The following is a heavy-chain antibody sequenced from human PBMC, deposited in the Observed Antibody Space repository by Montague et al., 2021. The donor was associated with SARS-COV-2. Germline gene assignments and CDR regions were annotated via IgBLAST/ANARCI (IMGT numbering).Heavy chain of an antibody. CDR2: ISWNSGSI. CDR1: GFTFGDYA. J-gene: IGHJ4*02. V-gene: IGHV3-9*01. Sequence: SLRLSCAASGFTFGDYAMHWVRQAPGKGLEWVSGISWNSGSIGXXXSXXGRFTISRDNAKNSLYLQMNSLRAEDTALYYCAKDITMVRGAVLDNWGQGTLVTVSS. CDR3: AKDITMVRGAVLDN. D-gene: IGHD3-10*01.